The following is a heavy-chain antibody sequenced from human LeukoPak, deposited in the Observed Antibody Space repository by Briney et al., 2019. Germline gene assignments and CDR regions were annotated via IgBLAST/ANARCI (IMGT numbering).Heavy chain of an antibody. J-gene: IGHJ4*02. CDR3: AKGRGGTVTSGFNY. Sequence: GGSLRLSCAASGFIFNNYAMNWVRQAPGKGLEWVSGIIGSGDSKYYADSVKGRFTISRDNSKNTLFLQTNSLRAEDTAVYYCAKGRGGTVTSGFNYWGQGTLVTVSS. CDR2: IIGSGDSK. CDR1: GFIFNNYA. V-gene: IGHV3-23*01. D-gene: IGHD4-17*01.